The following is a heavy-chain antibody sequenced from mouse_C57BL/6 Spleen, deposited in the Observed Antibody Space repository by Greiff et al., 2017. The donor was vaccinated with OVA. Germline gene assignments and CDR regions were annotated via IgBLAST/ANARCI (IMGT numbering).Heavy chain of an antibody. CDR2: IDPEDGET. J-gene: IGHJ4*01. CDR3: ARSHSNSYAMDY. V-gene: IGHV14-2*01. Sequence: EVKLMESGAELVKPGASVKLSCTASGFNITDYYMHWVKQRTEQGLEWIGRIDPEDGETKYAPKFQGKATITADTSSNTAYLQLSSLTSEDTAVYYCARSHSNSYAMDYWGQGTSVTVSS. CDR1: GFNITDYY. D-gene: IGHD2-5*01.